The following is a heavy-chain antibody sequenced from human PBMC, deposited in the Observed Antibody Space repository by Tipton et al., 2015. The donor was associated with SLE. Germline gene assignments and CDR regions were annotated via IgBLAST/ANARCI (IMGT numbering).Heavy chain of an antibody. Sequence: TLSLTCSVSGDFISDSSFHWGWIRQPPGKGLEWIGSISSSGRDYYNPSLKSRVTISTDTPKNRFSLILTSVAAADTAVYYCVRNVDILSSGWFDPWGQGALVTVSS. V-gene: IGHV4-39*07. J-gene: IGHJ5*02. CDR1: GDFISDSSFH. CDR3: VRNVDILSSGWFDP. CDR2: ISSSGRD. D-gene: IGHD5/OR15-5a*01.